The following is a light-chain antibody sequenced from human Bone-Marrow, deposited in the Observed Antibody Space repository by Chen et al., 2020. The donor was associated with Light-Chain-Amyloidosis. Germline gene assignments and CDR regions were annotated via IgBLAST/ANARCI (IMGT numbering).Light chain of an antibody. CDR3: SSFTSSSSYV. J-gene: IGLJ1*01. CDR2: AVS. V-gene: IGLV2-14*01. CDR1: SGYVGTYNY. Sequence: QSALTQPASVSGSPGQSITISCTGTSGYVGTYNYVSRYQQHPGKAPKVIIYAVSNRPSGVSNRFSGSKSGNTASLTISGLQAEDEADYYCSSFTSSSSYVFGPETKVTVL.